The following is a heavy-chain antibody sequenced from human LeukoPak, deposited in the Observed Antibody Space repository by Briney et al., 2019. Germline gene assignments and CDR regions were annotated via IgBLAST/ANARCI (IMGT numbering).Heavy chain of an antibody. D-gene: IGHD5-12*01. CDR2: FYYSGST. J-gene: IGHJ3*02. V-gene: IGHV4-39*01. Sequence: SETLSLTCTVAGGSISSSGYYWDRIRQPPGKGLEWIGNFYYSGSTYYNPSLKSRVTVSVDTSKNQFSLKLSSVTAADTAVYYCASHHSGASPSDAFDIWGQGTMVTVSS. CDR1: GGSISSSGYY. CDR3: ASHHSGASPSDAFDI.